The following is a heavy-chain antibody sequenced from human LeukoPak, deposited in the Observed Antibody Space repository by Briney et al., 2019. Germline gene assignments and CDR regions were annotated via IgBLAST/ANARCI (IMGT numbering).Heavy chain of an antibody. V-gene: IGHV3-7*01. Sequence: GGSLRLSCAASGFTFSNYWMSWVRQAPGKGLEWVANIKQDGSEKYYVDSVKGRFTISRDNAKNSLYLQMNSLRAEDTAVYYCARDLGAVSPNWFDPWGQGTLVTVSS. CDR1: GFTFSNYW. D-gene: IGHD1-26*01. CDR3: ARDLGAVSPNWFDP. CDR2: IKQDGSEK. J-gene: IGHJ5*02.